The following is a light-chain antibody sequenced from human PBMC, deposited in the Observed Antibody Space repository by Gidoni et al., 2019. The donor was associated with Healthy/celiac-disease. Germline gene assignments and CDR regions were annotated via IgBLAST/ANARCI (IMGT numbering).Light chain of an antibody. V-gene: IGKV2-30*01. CDR2: KVS. Sequence: DVVMTQSPLSLPVTLGQPASISCRSSQSLVYSDGNTYLNWFQQRPGQSPRRLIYKVSNRDSGVPDRFGGSGSGTDFTLKISRVEAEDVGVYYCMQGTHWPPYAFGHGTKLEI. CDR1: QSLVYSDGNTY. CDR3: MQGTHWPPYA. J-gene: IGKJ2*01.